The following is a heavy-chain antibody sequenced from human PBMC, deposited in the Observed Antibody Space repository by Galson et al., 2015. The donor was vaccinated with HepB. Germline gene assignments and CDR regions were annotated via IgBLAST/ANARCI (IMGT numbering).Heavy chain of an antibody. CDR1: GGSISSGGYY. V-gene: IGHV4-31*03. Sequence: TLSLTCTVSGGSISSGGYYWSWIRQHPGKGLEWIGYIYYSGSTYYNPSLKSRVTISVDTSKNQFSLKLSSVTAADTAVYYCARERSENHFDYWGQGTLVTVSS. CDR3: ARERSENHFDY. J-gene: IGHJ4*02. CDR2: IYYSGST.